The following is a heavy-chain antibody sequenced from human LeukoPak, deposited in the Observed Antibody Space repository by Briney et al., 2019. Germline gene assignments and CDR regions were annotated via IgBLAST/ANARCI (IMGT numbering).Heavy chain of an antibody. D-gene: IGHD6-6*01. Sequence: GGSLRLSCAASGFTFSNAWMSWVRQAPGKGLEWVGRIKSKTDGGITDYAAPVKGRFTISRDDSKNTLYLQMNSLKTEDTAVYYCTAEYYSSSVDYWGQGTLVTVSS. CDR3: TAEYYSSSVDY. CDR2: IKSKTDGGIT. V-gene: IGHV3-15*01. CDR1: GFTFSNAW. J-gene: IGHJ4*02.